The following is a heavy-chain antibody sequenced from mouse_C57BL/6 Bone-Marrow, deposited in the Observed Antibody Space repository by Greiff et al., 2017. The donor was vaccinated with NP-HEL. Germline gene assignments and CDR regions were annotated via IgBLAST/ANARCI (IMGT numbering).Heavy chain of an antibody. Sequence: QVQLKESGAELVRPGTSVKVSCKASGYAFTHYLIEWVKQRPGQGLEWIGVINPGSGGTNYNEKLKGKATLTADKSSSTAYMQLSSLTSEDSAVYFCARRRLLGNYGSWAMDYWGQGTSVTVSS. CDR3: ARRRLLGNYGSWAMDY. V-gene: IGHV1-54*01. CDR1: GYAFTHYL. D-gene: IGHD1-1*01. CDR2: INPGSGGT. J-gene: IGHJ4*01.